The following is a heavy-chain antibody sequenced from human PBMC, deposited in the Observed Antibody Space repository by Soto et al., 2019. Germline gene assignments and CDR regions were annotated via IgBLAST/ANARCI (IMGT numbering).Heavy chain of an antibody. CDR3: ARSGRQQLIPRNWFDL. CDR2: ITHSGST. Sequence: SETLSLTCAVYGGSFSSYYWTWIRQPPGKGLEWIGEITHSGSTNYNPSLKSRVTISVDTSKNQFSLKLSSVTAADTAVYYCARSGRQQLIPRNWFDLCGQGTLVTVST. V-gene: IGHV4-34*01. D-gene: IGHD3-16*01. CDR1: GGSFSSYY. J-gene: IGHJ5*02.